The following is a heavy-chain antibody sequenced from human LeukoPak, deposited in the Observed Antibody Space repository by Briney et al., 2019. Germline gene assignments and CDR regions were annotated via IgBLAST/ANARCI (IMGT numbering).Heavy chain of an antibody. D-gene: IGHD3-10*01. CDR2: IYYSGST. CDR1: GGSISSSSYY. V-gene: IGHV4-39*01. J-gene: IGHJ4*02. CDR3: ARLWFGPGSLIDY. Sequence: SETLSLTCTVSGGSISSSSYYWGWIRQPPGKGLEGIGSIYYSGSTYYNPSLKSRVTISVDTSTNQFSLKLSSVTAADTAVYYCARLWFGPGSLIDYWGQGTLVTVSS.